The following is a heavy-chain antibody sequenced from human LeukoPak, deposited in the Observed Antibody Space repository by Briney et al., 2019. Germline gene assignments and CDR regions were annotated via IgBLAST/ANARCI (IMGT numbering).Heavy chain of an antibody. CDR2: INTNTGNP. CDR3: ARDSKQWRISGFDP. V-gene: IGHV7-4-1*02. CDR1: GYTYTSYA. Sequence: ASVKVSCKATGYTYTSYAMNWVRQAPGQGLEWMGWINTNTGNPTYAHGFTGRFVFSLDTSVSTAYLQISSLKAEDTAVYYCARDSKQWRISGFDPWGQGTLVTVSS. J-gene: IGHJ5*02. D-gene: IGHD6-19*01.